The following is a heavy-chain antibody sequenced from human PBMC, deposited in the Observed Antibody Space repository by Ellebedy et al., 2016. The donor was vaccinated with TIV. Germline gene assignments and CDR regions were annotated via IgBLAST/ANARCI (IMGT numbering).Heavy chain of an antibody. CDR2: ISYDGSNK. J-gene: IGHJ4*02. V-gene: IGHV3-30*03. D-gene: IGHD1-26*01. Sequence: GESLKISXAASGFTFSSYSMNWVRQAPGKGLEWVAVISYDGSNKYYADSVKGRFTISRDNSKNTLYLQMNSLRAEDTAVYYCARVLSGYYFDYWGQGTLVTVSS. CDR3: ARVLSGYYFDY. CDR1: GFTFSSYS.